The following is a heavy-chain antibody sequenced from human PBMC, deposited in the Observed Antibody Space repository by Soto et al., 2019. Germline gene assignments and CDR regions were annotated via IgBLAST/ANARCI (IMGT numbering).Heavy chain of an antibody. CDR3: AKDLGLYGVVVAATFDY. Sequence: EVQLLESGGGLVQPGGSLRLSCAASGFTFSSYAMSWVRQAPGKGLEWVSAISGSGGSTYYADSVKGRFTISRDNSKNTLYLQMNSLRDEDTAVYYCAKDLGLYGVVVAATFDYGGQGTLVTVSS. D-gene: IGHD2-15*01. CDR1: GFTFSSYA. J-gene: IGHJ4*02. V-gene: IGHV3-23*01. CDR2: ISGSGGST.